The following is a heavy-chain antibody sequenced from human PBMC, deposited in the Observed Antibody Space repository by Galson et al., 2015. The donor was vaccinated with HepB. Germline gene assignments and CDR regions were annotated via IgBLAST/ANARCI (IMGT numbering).Heavy chain of an antibody. CDR2: IKQDGSEK. D-gene: IGHD3/OR15-3a*01. Sequence: SLRLSCAASGFTFSSSWMSWVRQAPGKGLEWVANIKQDGSEKYYVDSVKGRFTISRDNAKNSLYLQMNSLRAEDTAVYYCARLGWYDFWSSYYWSYFDYWGQGTLVTVSS. CDR1: GFTFSSSW. V-gene: IGHV3-7*03. CDR3: ARLGWYDFWSSYYWSYFDY. J-gene: IGHJ4*02.